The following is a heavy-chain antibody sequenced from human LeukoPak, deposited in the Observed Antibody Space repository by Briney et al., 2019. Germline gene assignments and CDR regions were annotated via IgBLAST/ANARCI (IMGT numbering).Heavy chain of an antibody. V-gene: IGHV3-23*01. CDR1: GFTFSSYA. CDR3: AKGRGSGSYYAPHDY. J-gene: IGHJ4*02. D-gene: IGHD3-10*01. CDR2: ISGSGGST. Sequence: GGSLRLSCAASGFTFSSYAMSWVRQAPGKGLEWVSAISGSGGSTYYADSVKGRFTISRDNSKNTLYLQMNSLRAEDTAVYYCAKGRGSGSYYAPHDYWGQGTLVTVSS.